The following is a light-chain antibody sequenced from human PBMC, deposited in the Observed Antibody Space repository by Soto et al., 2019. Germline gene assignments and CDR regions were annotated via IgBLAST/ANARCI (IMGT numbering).Light chain of an antibody. CDR1: QSLLHSNGYSY. CDR3: MQALQTPPYT. J-gene: IGKJ2*01. CDR2: LAY. Sequence: IVMTQSPLSLPVTPGESASISCRSSQSLLHSNGYSYLDWYLQKPGQSPQLLISLAYYRASGVSDRFSGSGSGTDFTLKISSVEADDVGLYYCMQALQTPPYTFGQGTKLKI. V-gene: IGKV2-28*01.